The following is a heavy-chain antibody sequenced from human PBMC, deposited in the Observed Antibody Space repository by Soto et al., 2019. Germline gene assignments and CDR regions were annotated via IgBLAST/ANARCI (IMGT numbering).Heavy chain of an antibody. CDR3: SRGRDPHKGGRT. CDR2: IYFSGNT. CDR1: DDSITSSTFY. J-gene: IGHJ5*02. D-gene: IGHD3-16*01. Sequence: SETLSLTCTVSDDSITSSTFYWGWIRQSPGKGLEWIGSIYFSGNTYYNPSLKSRVTISLDTSKNQFSLKLTSVTAADTAVYFCSRGRDPHKGGRTWGQGTWSPSPQ. V-gene: IGHV4-39*07.